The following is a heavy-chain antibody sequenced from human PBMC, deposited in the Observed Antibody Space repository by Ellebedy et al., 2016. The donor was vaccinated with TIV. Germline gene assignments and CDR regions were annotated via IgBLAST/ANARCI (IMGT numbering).Heavy chain of an antibody. Sequence: GESLKISCAASGFTVSNNYINWVRQAPGKGLEWVSSITGSSGVTYYADSVKGRFTISRDNSKNTLYLQMNSLRAEDTAVYYCARDMSWDYGGNSDAFDIWGQGTMVTVSS. CDR2: ITGSSGVT. CDR3: ARDMSWDYGGNSDAFDI. D-gene: IGHD4-23*01. V-gene: IGHV3-66*03. J-gene: IGHJ3*02. CDR1: GFTVSNNY.